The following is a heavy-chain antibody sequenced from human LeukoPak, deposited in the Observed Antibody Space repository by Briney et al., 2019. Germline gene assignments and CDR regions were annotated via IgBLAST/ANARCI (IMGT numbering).Heavy chain of an antibody. D-gene: IGHD1-14*01. CDR2: ISTSSSYI. CDR1: GFTFSSYS. J-gene: IGHJ4*02. V-gene: IGHV3-21*01. CDR3: ARGTLNIPGEHGAFDY. Sequence: PGGSLRLSCAASGFTFSSYSMNWVRQAPGKGLEWVSSISTSSSYIHYADLVKGRFTISRDNAKNSLYLQMNSLRAEDTAVYYCARGTLNIPGEHGAFDYWGQGTLVSVSS.